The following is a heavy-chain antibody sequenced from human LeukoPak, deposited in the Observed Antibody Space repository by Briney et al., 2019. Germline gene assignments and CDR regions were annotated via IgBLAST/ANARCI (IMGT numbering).Heavy chain of an antibody. V-gene: IGHV1-24*01. CDR2: FDPEDGET. D-gene: IGHD4-23*01. Sequence: ASVKVSCKASGYTFTGYYMHWVRQAPGKGLEWMGGFDPEDGETIYAQKFQGRVTMTEDTSTDTAYMELSSLRSEDTAVYYCATRSRGGNFGGAFDIWGQGTMVTVSS. CDR3: ATRSRGGNFGGAFDI. J-gene: IGHJ3*02. CDR1: GYTFTGYY.